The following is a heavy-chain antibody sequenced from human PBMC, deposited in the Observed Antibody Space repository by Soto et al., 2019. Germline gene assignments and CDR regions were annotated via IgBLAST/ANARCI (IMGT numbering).Heavy chain of an antibody. V-gene: IGHV4-4*02. Sequence: ASVTLPLTWAVSGGSISSRNWWRRVRQPPGKGLEWIGEIYHSGSTNYNPSLKSRVTISVDKSKNQFSLKLSSVTAADTAVYYCARSPDSSGYYPRWYYYGMDVWGQGTTVTVSS. CDR2: IYHSGST. D-gene: IGHD3-22*01. J-gene: IGHJ6*02. CDR1: GGSISSRNW. CDR3: ARSPDSSGYYPRWYYYGMDV.